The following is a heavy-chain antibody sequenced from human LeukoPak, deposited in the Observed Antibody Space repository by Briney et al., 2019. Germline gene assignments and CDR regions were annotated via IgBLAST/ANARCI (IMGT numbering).Heavy chain of an antibody. V-gene: IGHV3-7*01. CDR2: IKQDGSEK. J-gene: IGHJ5*02. CDR1: GFTFSSYW. Sequence: PGGSLRLSCAASGFTFSSYWMSWVRQAPGRGREGVANIKQDGSEKYYVDSVKGRFTIPRDNAKNSLYLQMNSLRAEDTAVYYCARDGPVVPAPSFDPWGQGTLVTVSS. D-gene: IGHD2-2*01. CDR3: ARDGPVVPAPSFDP.